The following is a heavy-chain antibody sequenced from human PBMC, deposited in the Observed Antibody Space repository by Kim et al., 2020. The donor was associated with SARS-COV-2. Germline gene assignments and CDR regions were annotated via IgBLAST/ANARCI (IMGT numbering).Heavy chain of an antibody. Sequence: STPSFQAQVTISAEKSIRTAYLQWSSLKASDTAMYYCARHSSSWKNWFDPWGQGTLVTVSS. CDR3: ARHSSSWKNWFDP. V-gene: IGHV5-51*01. J-gene: IGHJ5*02. D-gene: IGHD6-13*01.